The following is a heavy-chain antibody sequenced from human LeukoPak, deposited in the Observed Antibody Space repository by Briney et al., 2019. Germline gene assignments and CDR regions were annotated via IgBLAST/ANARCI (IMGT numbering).Heavy chain of an antibody. CDR3: ARGPPGAKLNWFDP. J-gene: IGHJ5*02. D-gene: IGHD3-10*01. CDR2: INPNSGGT. Sequence: ASVKVSCKASGYTFTGYYMHWVRQAPGQGLEWMGWINPNSGGTNYAQKFQGRVTMTRGTSISTAYMELSRLRSDDTAVYYCARGPPGAKLNWFDPWGQGTLVTVSS. V-gene: IGHV1-2*02. CDR1: GYTFTGYY.